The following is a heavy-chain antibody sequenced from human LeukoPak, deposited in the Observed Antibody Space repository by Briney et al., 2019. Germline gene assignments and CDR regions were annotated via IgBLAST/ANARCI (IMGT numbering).Heavy chain of an antibody. D-gene: IGHD5-12*01. J-gene: IGHJ4*02. CDR2: SDPKRGGT. Sequence: VASVKVSCKPSGYTLTGYYIQWVRQAPGQGLEWMGRSDPKRGGTDYAQTLQGRVTMTRDTTTSTDYMELSRLTADDRAMYYCAGHSAYEVLFYYWGQGTLVSVSS. CDR3: AGHSAYEVLFYY. CDR1: GYTLTGYY. V-gene: IGHV1-2*06.